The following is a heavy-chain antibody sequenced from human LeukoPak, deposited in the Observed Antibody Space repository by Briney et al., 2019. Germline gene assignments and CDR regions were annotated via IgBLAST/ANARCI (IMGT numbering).Heavy chain of an antibody. CDR1: GGSFSGYY. CDR2: INHSGST. Sequence: SETLSLTCAVYGGSFSGYYWSWIRQPPGKGLEWIGEINHSGSTNYNPSLKSRVTISVDTSKNQFSLKLSSVPAADTAVYYCARRSSWKGYYYYMDVWGKGTTVTISS. D-gene: IGHD6-13*01. V-gene: IGHV4-34*01. CDR3: ARRSSWKGYYYYMDV. J-gene: IGHJ6*03.